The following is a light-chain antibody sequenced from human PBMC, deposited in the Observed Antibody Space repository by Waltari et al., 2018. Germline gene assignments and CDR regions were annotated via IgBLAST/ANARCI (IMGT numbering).Light chain of an antibody. Sequence: DIQLTHSPSTLSASVGDSVTIPCRASQTIDRWLAWYQQKPGKVPKLLIYKTSILESGVPSRFSGGGSGTEFTLTIASLQPDDFATYYCQHYDAYSATFGRGTKLEIK. V-gene: IGKV1-5*03. J-gene: IGKJ4*02. CDR1: QTIDRW. CDR2: KTS. CDR3: QHYDAYSAT.